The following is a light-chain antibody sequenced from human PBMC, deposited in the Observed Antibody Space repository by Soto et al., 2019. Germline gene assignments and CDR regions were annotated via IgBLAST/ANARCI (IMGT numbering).Light chain of an antibody. CDR2: GAC. J-gene: IGKJ1*01. Sequence: EIVLTKSPGTRSLSPGERATLSCRASQSVSSSYLAWYQQKPGQAPRLLIYGACSRATGIPDRFSGSGSGTDFTLTISRLEPEDFAVYYCQQYGSSPRTFGQGTKVEIK. V-gene: IGKV3-20*01. CDR3: QQYGSSPRT. CDR1: QSVSSSY.